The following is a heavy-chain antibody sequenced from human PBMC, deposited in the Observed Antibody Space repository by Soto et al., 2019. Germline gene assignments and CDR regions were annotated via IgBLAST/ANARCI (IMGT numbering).Heavy chain of an antibody. Sequence: SVKGSLKDSGGSFSSYAISWVRQAPGQGLEWMGGIIPIFGTANYAQKFQGRVTITADESTSTAYMELSSLRSEDTAVYYCASFFGVVPYYYYGMDVWGQGTTVTVSS. D-gene: IGHD3-3*01. CDR3: ASFFGVVPYYYYGMDV. J-gene: IGHJ6*02. V-gene: IGHV1-69*13. CDR1: GGSFSSYA. CDR2: IIPIFGTA.